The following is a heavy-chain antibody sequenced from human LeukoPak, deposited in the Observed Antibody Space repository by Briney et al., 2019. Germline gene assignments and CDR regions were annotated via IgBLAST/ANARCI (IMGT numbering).Heavy chain of an antibody. V-gene: IGHV1-69*06. CDR2: IIPIFGTA. D-gene: IGHD6-19*01. Sequence: SVKVPCKASGGTFSSYAISWVRQAPGQGLEWMGGIIPIFGTANYAQKFQGGVTITADKSTSTAYMELSSLRSEDTAVYYCARDDIAVAGYFDYWGQGTLVTVSS. J-gene: IGHJ4*02. CDR1: GGTFSSYA. CDR3: ARDDIAVAGYFDY.